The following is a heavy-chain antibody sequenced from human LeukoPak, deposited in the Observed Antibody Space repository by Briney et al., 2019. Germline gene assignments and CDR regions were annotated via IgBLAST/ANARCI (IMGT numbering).Heavy chain of an antibody. D-gene: IGHD6-6*01. J-gene: IGHJ4*02. Sequence: PSETLSLTCAVYGGSFSSSSYYWGWIRQPPGKGLEWIGSIYYSGSTYYNPSLKSRVTISVDTSKNQFSLKLSSVTAADTAVYYCARASARPYRSPYDYWGQGTLVTVSS. CDR1: GGSFSSSSYY. CDR3: ARASARPYRSPYDY. CDR2: IYYSGST. V-gene: IGHV4-39*07.